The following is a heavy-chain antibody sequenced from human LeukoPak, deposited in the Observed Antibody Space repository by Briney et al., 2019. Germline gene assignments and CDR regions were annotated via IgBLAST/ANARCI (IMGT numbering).Heavy chain of an antibody. CDR3: ARLWSHSKTEDY. Sequence: SETLSLTCTVSVDSISIGLYAWGWIRKPPGEGLGWIGNIYHNGDTYYNPSLRSRVTISVDTSETQFSLNLRSVTAADTAVYYCARLWSHSKTEDYWGQGTVVTVSS. CDR2: IYHNGDT. CDR1: VDSISIGLYA. D-gene: IGHD3-16*01. J-gene: IGHJ4*02. V-gene: IGHV4-39*01.